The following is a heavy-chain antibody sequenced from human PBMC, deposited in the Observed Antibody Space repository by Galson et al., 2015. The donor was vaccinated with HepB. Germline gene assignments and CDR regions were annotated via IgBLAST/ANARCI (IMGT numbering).Heavy chain of an antibody. CDR1: GGSFSRHA. D-gene: IGHD3-10*01. Sequence: SVKVSCKVSGGSFSRHAISWVRQAPGQGLEWMGGIIPNFGTTDYAQKFEGRVTITADKSTSTAYMELSSLTSEDTAVYYCAREGQVLCFGAYSIGVYNYLDFWGQGALVTVTS. CDR2: IIPNFGTT. V-gene: IGHV1-69*06. J-gene: IGHJ4*02. CDR3: AREGQVLCFGAYSIGVYNYLDF.